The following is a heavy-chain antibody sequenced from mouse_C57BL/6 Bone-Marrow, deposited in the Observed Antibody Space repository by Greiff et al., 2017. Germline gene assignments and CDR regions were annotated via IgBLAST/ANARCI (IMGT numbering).Heavy chain of an antibody. CDR2: IDPSDSET. CDR1: GYTFTSYW. J-gene: IGHJ1*03. CDR3: ARNDFGGSYGDWYFDV. Sequence: QVQLQPPGAELVRPGSSVQLSCKASGYTFTSYWMHWVKQRPIQGLEWIGNIDPSDSETPYNQKFKDKATLTVDKSSSTAYMQLSSLTSEDSAVYCCARNDFGGSYGDWYFDVWGTGTTVTVSS. V-gene: IGHV1-52*01. D-gene: IGHD1-1*02.